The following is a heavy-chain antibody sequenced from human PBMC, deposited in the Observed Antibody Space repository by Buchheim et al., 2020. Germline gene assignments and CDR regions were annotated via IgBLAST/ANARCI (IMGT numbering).Heavy chain of an antibody. V-gene: IGHV4-59*01. CDR3: ARDRCTGGVCYLDY. CDR1: DGSISSYY. CDR2: IYYSGST. Sequence: QVQLQESGPGLVKPSETLSLTCTVSDGSISSYYWSWIRQPPGKGLEWIGYIYYSGSTNYNPSLKSRVTISVDTSKNQFSLKLSSVTAADTAVYYCARDRCTGGVCYLDYWGQGTL. J-gene: IGHJ4*02. D-gene: IGHD2-8*02.